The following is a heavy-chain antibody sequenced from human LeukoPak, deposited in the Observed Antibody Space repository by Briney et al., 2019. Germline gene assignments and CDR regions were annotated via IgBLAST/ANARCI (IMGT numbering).Heavy chain of an antibody. V-gene: IGHV3-30-3*01. CDR1: GFTLSSYA. Sequence: PGGSLRLSCAASGFTLSSYAIHWVRQAPGKGLEWVTLISYDGSNKYYADSVKGRFTISRDNSKNTLYLQMNSLRTEDTAVYYCARDHRYYGSGTKMPDYWGQGTLVTVSS. D-gene: IGHD3-10*01. J-gene: IGHJ4*02. CDR3: ARDHRYYGSGTKMPDY. CDR2: ISYDGSNK.